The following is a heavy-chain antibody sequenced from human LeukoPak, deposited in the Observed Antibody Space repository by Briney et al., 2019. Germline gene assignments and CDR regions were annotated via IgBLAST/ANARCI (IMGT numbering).Heavy chain of an antibody. Sequence: SETLSLTCTVSGDSIGTYFWSWIRQPPGKGLEWIGSMHYSGSTYQNPSLKSRVTISVDTSKSQFSLNLSSVTATDTAVYYCARDGGISGWFFDSWGQGTLVTVS. D-gene: IGHD6-19*01. CDR2: MHYSGST. V-gene: IGHV4-59*01. J-gene: IGHJ5*01. CDR3: ARDGGISGWFFDS. CDR1: GDSIGTYF.